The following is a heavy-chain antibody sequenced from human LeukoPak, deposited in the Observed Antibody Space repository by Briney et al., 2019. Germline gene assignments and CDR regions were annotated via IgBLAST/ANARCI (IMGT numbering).Heavy chain of an antibody. D-gene: IGHD1-1*01. Sequence: SETLSLTCAVYGGSFSGYYWTWIRQPPGKGLEWIGEISHSGSTHYNPSLKSRLTISVDTSKNQFSLKPSSVTAADPAVYYCARVEGSRANWFDPWGQGTLVTVSS. J-gene: IGHJ5*02. CDR3: ARVEGSRANWFDP. V-gene: IGHV4-34*01. CDR2: ISHSGST. CDR1: GGSFSGYY.